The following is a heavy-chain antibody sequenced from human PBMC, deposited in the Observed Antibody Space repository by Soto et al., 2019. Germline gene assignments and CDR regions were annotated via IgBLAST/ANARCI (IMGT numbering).Heavy chain of an antibody. V-gene: IGHV3-74*03. CDR3: ARSVSGYFDY. J-gene: IGHJ4*02. CDR2: ISNDGGST. D-gene: IGHD3-3*01. CDR1: GFTFGGYC. Sequence: PGGSLRLSCAASGFTFGGYCMVWVRQAPGKGLVWVSRISNDGGSTTYADSVKGRFTISRDNAKNTLYLQMNSLRAEDTAVYYCARSVSGYFDYWGQGALVTVS.